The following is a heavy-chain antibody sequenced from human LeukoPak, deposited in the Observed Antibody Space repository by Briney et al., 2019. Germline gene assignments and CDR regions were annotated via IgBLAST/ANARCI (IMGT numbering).Heavy chain of an antibody. J-gene: IGHJ4*02. V-gene: IGHV1-18*04. D-gene: IGHD4-17*01. CDR2: ISAYNGNT. CDR3: ARGVARGDYKAHGGY. Sequence: ASVKVSCKASGYTFTSYGISWVRQAPGQGLEWMGWISAYNGNTNYAQKLQGRVTMTTDTSTSTAYMELRSLRSDDTAVYYCARGVARGDYKAHGGYWGQGTLVTVSS. CDR1: GYTFTSYG.